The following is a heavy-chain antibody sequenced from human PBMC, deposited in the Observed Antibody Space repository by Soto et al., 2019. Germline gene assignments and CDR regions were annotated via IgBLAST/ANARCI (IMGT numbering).Heavy chain of an antibody. CDR2: ICYSGST. V-gene: IGHV4-59*01. CDR1: RHSISSYY. J-gene: IGHJ5*02. CDR3: ARAGLLLWWFDP. Sequence: LDTLSLTCTAWRHSISSYYWSWIRQPPGKGLEWIGYICYSGSTNYNPSLKSRVTISVDTSKNQFSLELSSVTAADTAVDYCARAGLLLWWFDPWGQGTLVTVS. D-gene: IGHD3-10*01.